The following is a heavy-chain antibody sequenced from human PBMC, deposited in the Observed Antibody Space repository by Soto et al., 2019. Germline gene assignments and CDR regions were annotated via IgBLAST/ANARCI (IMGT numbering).Heavy chain of an antibody. Sequence: GAARLSCAASGFTCSSYSMNWVRQAPGKGLEWVSSISSSSSYIYYADSVKGRFTISRDNAKNSLYLQMNSLRAEDTAVYYCARSPYDILTGYYNDYWGQGTLVTVSS. V-gene: IGHV3-21*01. CDR2: ISSSSSYI. CDR1: GFTCSSYS. J-gene: IGHJ4*02. CDR3: ARSPYDILTGYYNDY. D-gene: IGHD3-9*01.